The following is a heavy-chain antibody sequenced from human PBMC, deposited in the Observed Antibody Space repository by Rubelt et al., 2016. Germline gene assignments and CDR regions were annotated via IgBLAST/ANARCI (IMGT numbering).Heavy chain of an antibody. CDR1: GDSISTYF. Sequence: QVQLQESGPGLVKPSETLSLTCSVSGDSISTYFWSWIRQPPGKGLEWIGYIYYTGSTNYNSSLKSRVTISVDTSKNQFSLRLSSVTAADTAVYYCARKTYGYRANWFDPWGQGTLVTVSS. CDR3: ARKTYGYRANWFDP. V-gene: IGHV4-59*08. D-gene: IGHD5-18*01. CDR2: IYYTGST. J-gene: IGHJ5*02.